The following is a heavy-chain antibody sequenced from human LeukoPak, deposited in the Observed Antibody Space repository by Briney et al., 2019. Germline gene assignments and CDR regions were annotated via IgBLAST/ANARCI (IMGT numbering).Heavy chain of an antibody. Sequence: GGSLRLSCAASGFTLSNYNINWVRQAPGKGLEWVSYITSSSTTINYADSVKGRFTTSRDNAKNSLYLQMNSLRAEDTAVYYCARANYYDISGYDYWGQGTLVTVSS. D-gene: IGHD3-22*01. V-gene: IGHV3-48*01. J-gene: IGHJ4*02. CDR1: GFTLSNYN. CDR3: ARANYYDISGYDY. CDR2: ITSSSTTI.